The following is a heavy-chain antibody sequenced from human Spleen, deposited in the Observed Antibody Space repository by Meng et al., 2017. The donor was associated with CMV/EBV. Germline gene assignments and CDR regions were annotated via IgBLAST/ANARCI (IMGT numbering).Heavy chain of an antibody. Sequence: GESLKISCAASGFTFSIFEMNWVRQVPGKGPEWISYIDSGGTTMLYADSVKGRFIVSRDDAKSSLHLQMNSLRAGDTDVYYCSRDGGDHYFDYWGQGTLVTVSS. CDR1: GFTFSIFE. D-gene: IGHD3-16*01. CDR2: IDSGGTTM. CDR3: SRDGGDHYFDY. V-gene: IGHV3-48*03. J-gene: IGHJ4*02.